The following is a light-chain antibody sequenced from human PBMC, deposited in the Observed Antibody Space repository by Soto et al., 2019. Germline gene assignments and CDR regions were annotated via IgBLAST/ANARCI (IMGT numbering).Light chain of an antibody. CDR3: SSYAGSNNVI. Sequence: QSALTQPPSASGSPGQSVAISCTGTSSDVGGNNYVSWYQQHPGKATKIMVYEVTKRPSGVPDRFSGSKSANTDSLTVSGLQAEDEANYYCSSYAGSNNVIFGGVTKVTVL. CDR1: SSDVGGNNY. CDR2: EVT. V-gene: IGLV2-8*01. J-gene: IGLJ2*01.